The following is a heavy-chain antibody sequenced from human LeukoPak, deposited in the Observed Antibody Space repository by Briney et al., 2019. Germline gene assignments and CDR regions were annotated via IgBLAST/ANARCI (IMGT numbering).Heavy chain of an antibody. J-gene: IGHJ4*02. V-gene: IGHV3-9*01. D-gene: IGHD1-1*01. CDR1: GFTFDDYA. Sequence: GGSLRLSCAASGFTFDDYAMHWVRQAPGKGLEWVSGISWNSGSIGYADSVKGRFTISRDNAKNSLYLQMNSLRAEDTAVYYCARDGNGYWGQGTLVTVSS. CDR2: ISWNSGSI. CDR3: ARDGNGY.